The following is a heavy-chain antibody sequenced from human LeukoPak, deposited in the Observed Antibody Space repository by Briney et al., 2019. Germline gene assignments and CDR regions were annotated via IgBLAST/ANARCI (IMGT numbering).Heavy chain of an antibody. Sequence: SETLSLTCAVSGGSISSGGYSWSWIRQPPGKGLEWIGYIYHSGSTYYNPSLKSRVTISVDRSKNQFSLKLSSVTAADTAVYYCARSITIFGVVRRPFDYWGQGTLVTVSS. J-gene: IGHJ4*02. CDR3: ARSITIFGVVRRPFDY. CDR1: GGSISSGGYS. CDR2: IYHSGST. D-gene: IGHD3-3*01. V-gene: IGHV4-30-2*01.